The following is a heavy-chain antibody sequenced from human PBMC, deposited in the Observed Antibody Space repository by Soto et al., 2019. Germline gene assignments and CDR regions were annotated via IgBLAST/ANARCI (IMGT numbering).Heavy chain of an antibody. CDR3: ARGLYYYDSSGFDY. CDR2: IYHSGST. D-gene: IGHD3-22*01. J-gene: IGHJ4*02. Sequence: SETLSLTCAVSGGSISSGGYSWSWIWQPPGKGLEWIGYIYHSGSTYYNPSLKSRVTISVDRSKNQFSLKLSSVTAADTAVYYCARGLYYYDSSGFDYWGQGTLVTVSS. V-gene: IGHV4-30-2*01. CDR1: GGSISSGGYS.